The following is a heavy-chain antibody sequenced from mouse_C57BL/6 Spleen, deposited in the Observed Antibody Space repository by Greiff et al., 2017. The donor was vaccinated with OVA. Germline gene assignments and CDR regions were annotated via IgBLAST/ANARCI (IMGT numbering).Heavy chain of an antibody. Sequence: QVTLKESGPGILQPSQTLSLTCSFSGFSLSTSGMGVSWIRQPSGKGLEWLAHICWDADKRYTPSLKSRLTISKATSRNQVFLKITSVDTADTDTCYCARRGYYYFDYWGQGTTLTVSS. CDR2: ICWDADK. J-gene: IGHJ2*01. CDR1: GFSLSTSGMG. CDR3: ARRGYYYFDY. V-gene: IGHV8-12*01.